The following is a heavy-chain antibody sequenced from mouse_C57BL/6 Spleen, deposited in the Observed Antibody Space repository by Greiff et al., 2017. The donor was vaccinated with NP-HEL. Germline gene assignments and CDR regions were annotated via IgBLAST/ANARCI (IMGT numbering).Heavy chain of an antibody. CDR3: ARGPAHYYGSSHYYAMDY. J-gene: IGHJ4*01. CDR2: INYDGSST. CDR1: GFTFSDYY. Sequence: EVKLVESEGGLVQPGSSMKLSCTASGFTFSDYYMAWVRQVPEKGLEWVANINYDGSSTYYLDSLKSRFIISRDNAKNILYLQMSSLKSEDTATYYCARGPAHYYGSSHYYAMDYWGQGTSVTVSS. V-gene: IGHV5-16*01. D-gene: IGHD1-1*01.